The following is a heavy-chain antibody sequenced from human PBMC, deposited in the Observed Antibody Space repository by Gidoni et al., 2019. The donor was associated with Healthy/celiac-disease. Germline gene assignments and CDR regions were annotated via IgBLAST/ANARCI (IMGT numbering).Heavy chain of an antibody. V-gene: IGHV4-30-2*01. CDR3: ARASTIFGVDCDY. D-gene: IGHD3-3*01. CDR2: IYHSGST. Sequence: QLQLQESGSGLVKPSQTLSLTCAVSGGSISSGGYSWSWIRQPPGKGLEWIGYIYHSGSTYYNPSLKSRVTIAVDRSKNHFSLKLSSVTAADTAVYYCARASTIFGVDCDYWGQGTLVTVSS. J-gene: IGHJ4*02. CDR1: GGSISSGGYS.